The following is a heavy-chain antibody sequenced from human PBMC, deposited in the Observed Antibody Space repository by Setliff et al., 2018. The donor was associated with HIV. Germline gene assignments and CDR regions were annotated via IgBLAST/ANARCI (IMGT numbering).Heavy chain of an antibody. J-gene: IGHJ4*02. CDR3: ATMGSGGFGYIFYY. Sequence: ASVKVSCKVSGYTLIELSMHWVRQAPGKGLEWMGGFDPEDGETIYAQKFQGRVTMTEDTSTDTAYMELSSLRAEDTSVYYCATMGSGGFGYIFYYWGQGTLVTVSS. V-gene: IGHV1-24*01. CDR1: GYTLIELS. D-gene: IGHD6-19*01. CDR2: FDPEDGET.